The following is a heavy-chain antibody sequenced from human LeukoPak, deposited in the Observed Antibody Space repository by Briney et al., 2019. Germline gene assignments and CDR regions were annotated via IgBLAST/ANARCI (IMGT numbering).Heavy chain of an antibody. J-gene: IGHJ4*02. Sequence: GGSLRLSCAASGFTFSSYSMNWVRQAPGKGLEWVSSISSSSSYIYYADSVKGRFTISRDNSKNTLYLQMNSLRAEDTAVYYCAKCGAYGDYFDYWGQGTLVTVSS. D-gene: IGHD4-17*01. CDR2: ISSSSSYI. CDR3: AKCGAYGDYFDY. CDR1: GFTFSSYS. V-gene: IGHV3-21*01.